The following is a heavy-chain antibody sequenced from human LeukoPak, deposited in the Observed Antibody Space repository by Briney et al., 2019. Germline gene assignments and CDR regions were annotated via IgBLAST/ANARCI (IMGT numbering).Heavy chain of an antibody. Sequence: SETLSLTCAVYGGSFSGYYWSWIRQPPGKGLEWIGEIDHSGSTNYNPSLKSRVTISVDTSKNQFSLRLSSVTAADTAVYYCARGGIQLQKGRFDYWGRGTLVTVSS. CDR1: GGSFSGYY. CDR2: IDHSGST. V-gene: IGHV4-34*01. J-gene: IGHJ4*02. CDR3: ARGGIQLQKGRFDY. D-gene: IGHD5-18*01.